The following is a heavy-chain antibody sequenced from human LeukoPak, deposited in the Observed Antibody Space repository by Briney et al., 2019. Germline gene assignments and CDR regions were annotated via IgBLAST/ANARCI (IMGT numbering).Heavy chain of an antibody. CDR1: GGTFSSYA. Sequence: ASVKVSCKASGGTFSSYAISWVRQAPGQGLEWMGGIIPIFGTANYAQKFQGRVTITTDEYTSTAYMELSSLRSEDTAVYYCAIGDYEYYFDYWGQGTLVTVSS. J-gene: IGHJ4*02. CDR3: AIGDYEYYFDY. CDR2: IIPIFGTA. V-gene: IGHV1-69*05. D-gene: IGHD4-17*01.